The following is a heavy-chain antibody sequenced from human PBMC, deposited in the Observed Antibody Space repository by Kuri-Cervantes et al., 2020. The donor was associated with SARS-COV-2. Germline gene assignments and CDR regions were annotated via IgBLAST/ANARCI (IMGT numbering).Heavy chain of an antibody. CDR1: GFTFSSYA. J-gene: IGHJ4*02. D-gene: IGHD3-22*01. V-gene: IGHV3-23*03. CDR3: AKDQDYYDSSGQFDY. CDR2: IYSGGSST. Sequence: GESLKISCAASGFTFSSYAMSWVRQAPGKGPEWVSVIYSGGSSTYYADSVKGRFTISRDNSKNTLYLQMNSLRAEDTAVYYCAKDQDYYDSSGQFDYWGQGTLVTVSS.